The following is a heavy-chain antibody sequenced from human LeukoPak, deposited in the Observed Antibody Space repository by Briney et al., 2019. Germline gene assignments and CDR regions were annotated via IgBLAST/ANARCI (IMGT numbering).Heavy chain of an antibody. CDR2: ICSSIGCT. V-gene: IGHV3-23*01. Sequence: GGSLRLSCAVSAFTFSSHPMGWVRRAPGKGLEWVSSICSSIGCTYYADSVRGRFAISRDDSKNTLYLQMNSLRAEDTAVYYCARISLAPSDNFDSWGQGTLVTVSS. CDR3: ARISLAPSDNFDS. CDR1: AFTFSSHP. J-gene: IGHJ4*02. D-gene: IGHD1-1*01.